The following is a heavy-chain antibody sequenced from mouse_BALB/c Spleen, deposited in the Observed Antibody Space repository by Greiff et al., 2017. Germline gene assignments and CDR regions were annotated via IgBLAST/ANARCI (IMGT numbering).Heavy chain of an antibody. D-gene: IGHD1-3*01. CDR2: ISYDGSN. J-gene: IGHJ2*01. V-gene: IGHV3-6*02. Sequence: EVQRVESGPGLVKPSQSLSLTCSVTGYSITSGYYWNWIRQFPGNKLEWMGYISYDGSNNYNPSLKNRISITRDTSKNQFFLKLNSVTTEDTATYYCAKEKITYFDYWGQGTTLTVSS. CDR1: GYSITSGYY. CDR3: AKEKITYFDY.